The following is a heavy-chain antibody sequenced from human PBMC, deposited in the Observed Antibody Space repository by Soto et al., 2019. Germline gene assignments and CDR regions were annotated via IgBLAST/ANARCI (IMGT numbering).Heavy chain of an antibody. CDR1: GGSISSSSYY. V-gene: IGHV4-39*01. CDR2: IYYSGST. D-gene: IGHD2-2*01. Sequence: PSETLSLTCTVSGGSISSSSYYWGWIRQPPGKGLEWIGSIYYSGSTYYNPSLKSRVTISVDTSKNQFSLKLSSVTAADTAVYYCARQDIVLVPAADYYFDYWGQGTLVTVSS. CDR3: ARQDIVLVPAADYYFDY. J-gene: IGHJ4*02.